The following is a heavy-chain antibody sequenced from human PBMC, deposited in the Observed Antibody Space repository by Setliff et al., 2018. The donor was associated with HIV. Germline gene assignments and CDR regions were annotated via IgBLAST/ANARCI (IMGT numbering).Heavy chain of an antibody. D-gene: IGHD5-18*01. CDR2: MSYSGST. V-gene: IGHV4-39*01. CDR3: VRHTRDTSLAHYYYYIDV. CDR1: NDSITSSNYY. J-gene: IGHJ6*03. Sequence: SETLSLTCTVSNDSITSSNYYWGWIRQPPGKGLEWIGTMSYSGSTHYNPSLKSRVTISVDTSNNQFSLNVNSVTAPDTAVYYCVRHTRDTSLAHYYYYIDVWGKGTTVTVSS.